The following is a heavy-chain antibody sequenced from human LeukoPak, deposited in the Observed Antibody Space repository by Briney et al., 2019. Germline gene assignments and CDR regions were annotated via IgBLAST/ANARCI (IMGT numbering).Heavy chain of an antibody. V-gene: IGHV3-11*04. CDR1: GFTFSEYY. CDR3: ARASQWLPTDY. Sequence: GGSLRLSCAASGFTFSEYYMSWIRHAPGKGLEWVSYISSSGGSIYYADSVKGRFTISRDNAKNSLYLQMNSLRAEDTAVYYCARASQWLPTDYWGQGTLVTVSS. CDR2: ISSSGGSI. D-gene: IGHD6-19*01. J-gene: IGHJ4*02.